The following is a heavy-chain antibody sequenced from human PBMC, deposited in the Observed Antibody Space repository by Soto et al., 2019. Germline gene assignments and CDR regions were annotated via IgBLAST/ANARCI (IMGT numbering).Heavy chain of an antibody. J-gene: IGHJ4*02. CDR2: ISHDGSLI. D-gene: IGHD6-13*01. CDR1: GFTFSDYG. Sequence: QVQLVESGGGVVQPGTSLRLSCATSGFTFSDYGLQWVRHAPGRGLEWVAVISHDGSLIFYADSVKGRFTISRDTSKNTLYLQMTSLRTEDTAVYYCEKEGKVKDSRTWGLDYCGQGTLVTVSS. V-gene: IGHV3-30*18. CDR3: EKEGKVKDSRTWGLDY.